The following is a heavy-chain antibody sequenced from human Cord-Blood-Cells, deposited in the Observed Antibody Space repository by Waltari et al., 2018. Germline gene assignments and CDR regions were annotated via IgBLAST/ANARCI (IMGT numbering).Heavy chain of an antibody. J-gene: IGHJ4*02. CDR3: ARILLQDDSGVVIVSYFDY. Sequence: QVTLKESGPVLVKPTETLTLTCTVSGFSLSNARMGVSWIRQPPGKALEWLAHIFSNDEKSYSTSLKSRLTISKDTSKSQVVLTMTNMDPVDTATYYCARILLQDDSGVVIVSYFDYWGQGTLVTVSS. D-gene: IGHD3-3*01. V-gene: IGHV2-26*01. CDR2: IFSNDEK. CDR1: GFSLSNARMG.